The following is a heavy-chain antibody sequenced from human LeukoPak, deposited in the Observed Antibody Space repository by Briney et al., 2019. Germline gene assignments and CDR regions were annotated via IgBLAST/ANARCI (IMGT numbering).Heavy chain of an antibody. CDR2: ISYDGSNE. J-gene: IGHJ6*02. Sequence: GRSLRLSCAASGFTFSSHGMHWVRQAPGKGREWGAIISYDGSNEYYADSVKGRSTISRDNSKNTLYLQINSLRAEDTAVYYCAKDSTREVLWFGELSYGMDVWGQGTTVTVSS. V-gene: IGHV3-30*18. D-gene: IGHD3-10*01. CDR1: GFTFSSHG. CDR3: AKDSTREVLWFGELSYGMDV.